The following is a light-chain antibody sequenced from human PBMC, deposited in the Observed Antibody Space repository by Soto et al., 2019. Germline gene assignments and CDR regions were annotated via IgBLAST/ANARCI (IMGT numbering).Light chain of an antibody. Sequence: EIVLTQSPGTLSLSPGERATLSCRASQSVSNNYLAWYPQKPGQAPRLLIYGASTRATGFPARFSGSGSGTEFTLTISSLQSEDFAVYYCHHYNSWPYTFGQGTKVDIK. J-gene: IGKJ2*01. CDR2: GAS. V-gene: IGKV3-15*01. CDR3: HHYNSWPYT. CDR1: QSVSNN.